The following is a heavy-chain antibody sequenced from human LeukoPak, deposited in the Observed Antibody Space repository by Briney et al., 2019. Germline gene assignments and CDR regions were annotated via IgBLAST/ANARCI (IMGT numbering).Heavy chain of an antibody. Sequence: GASVKVSCKASGYTFTSYDINWVRQATGQGLEWMGWMNPNSSNTGYAQKFQGRVTMTRNTSISTAYMELSSLRSEDTAVYYCAREGYSYGYYYYYGMDVWGQGTTVTVSS. J-gene: IGHJ6*02. CDR2: MNPNSSNT. V-gene: IGHV1-8*01. CDR3: AREGYSYGYYYYYGMDV. CDR1: GYTFTSYD. D-gene: IGHD5-18*01.